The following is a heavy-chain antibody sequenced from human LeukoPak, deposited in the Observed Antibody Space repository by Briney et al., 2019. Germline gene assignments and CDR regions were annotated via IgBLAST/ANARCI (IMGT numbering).Heavy chain of an antibody. V-gene: IGHV4-39*01. Sequence: PSETLSLTCTVSGGSISSSSYYWGWIRQPPGKGLEWIGSIYYSGSTYYNPSLKSRVTISVDTSTNQFSLKLSSVTAADTAVYYCARHPIAYGDYTLWAFDIWGQGRLVTVSS. J-gene: IGHJ3*02. CDR3: ARHPIAYGDYTLWAFDI. D-gene: IGHD4-17*01. CDR2: IYYSGST. CDR1: GGSISSSSYY.